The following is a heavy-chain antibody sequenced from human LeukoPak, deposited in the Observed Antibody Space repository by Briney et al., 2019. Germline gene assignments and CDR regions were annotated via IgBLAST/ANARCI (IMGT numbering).Heavy chain of an antibody. D-gene: IGHD3-3*01. CDR2: ISYYGSNK. CDR3: AKDLNYDFWSGLGN. Sequence: PGRSLRLSCAVSGFTFSSYGMHWARQAPGKGLEWMAVISYYGSNKYYTDSVKGRFTISRDNSKNTLYLQMNSLRAEDTAVYYCAKDLNYDFWSGLGNWGQGTLVTVSS. V-gene: IGHV3-30*18. CDR1: GFTFSSYG. J-gene: IGHJ4*02.